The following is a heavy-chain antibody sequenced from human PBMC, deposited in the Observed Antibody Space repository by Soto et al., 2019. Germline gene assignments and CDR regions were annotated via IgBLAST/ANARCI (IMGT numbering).Heavy chain of an antibody. CDR3: PKWEYYDI. CDR1: GFTFSNYG. J-gene: IGHJ4*02. Sequence: PVGSLRLSCAASGFTFSNYGMSWVRQAPGKGLEWVSAISGGGGNTYYADSVKGRFTISRDNSKNTLYLQMNSLRAEDTAVYYCPKWEYYDIWGQGTLVTVSS. V-gene: IGHV3-23*01. D-gene: IGHD3-22*01. CDR2: ISGGGGNT.